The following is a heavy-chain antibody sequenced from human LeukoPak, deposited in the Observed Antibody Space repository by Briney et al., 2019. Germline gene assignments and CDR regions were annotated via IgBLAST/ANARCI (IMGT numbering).Heavy chain of an antibody. CDR2: ISWNSGSI. CDR3: AKDEGPLYYGSGSYYKS. Sequence: GGSLRLSCAASGFTFDDYAMHWVRQAPGKGLEWVSGISWNSGSIGYADSVKGRFTISRDNAKNSLYLQMNSLRAEDTALYYCAKDEGPLYYGSGSYYKSWGQGTLVTVSS. CDR1: GFTFDDYA. J-gene: IGHJ5*02. D-gene: IGHD3-10*01. V-gene: IGHV3-9*01.